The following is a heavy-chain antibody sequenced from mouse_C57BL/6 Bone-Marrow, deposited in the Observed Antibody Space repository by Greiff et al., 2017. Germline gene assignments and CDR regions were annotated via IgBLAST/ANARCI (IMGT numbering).Heavy chain of an antibody. V-gene: IGHV1-82*01. CDR2: IYPGDGDT. CDR3: ARSRSNPRFAY. CDR1: GYAFSSSW. D-gene: IGHD2-5*01. J-gene: IGHJ3*01. Sequence: QVQLQQSGPELVKPGASVKISCKASGYAFSSSWMNWVKQRPGKGLEWIGRIYPGDGDTNYNGKFKGKATLTADKSSSTAYMQLSSLTSEDSAVYFCARSRSNPRFAYWGQGTLVTVSA.